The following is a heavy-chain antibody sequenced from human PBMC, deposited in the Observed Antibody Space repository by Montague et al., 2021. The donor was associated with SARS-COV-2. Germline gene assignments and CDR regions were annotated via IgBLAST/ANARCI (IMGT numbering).Heavy chain of an antibody. D-gene: IGHD3-10*01. CDR2: IHHGGST. J-gene: IGHJ6*03. CDR1: GGSFSTYS. CDR3: ARLGDGVVPSPILGVGPYYSYYDLDD. Sequence: SETLSLTCAVHGGSFSTYSWNWIRQPPGKGLEWIGEIHHGGSTNYNPSLKSRVTISADTSKNQFSLKLTTVAAADTAVYYCARLGDGVVPSPILGVGPYYSYYDLDDWGKGTPVTVSS. V-gene: IGHV4-34*01.